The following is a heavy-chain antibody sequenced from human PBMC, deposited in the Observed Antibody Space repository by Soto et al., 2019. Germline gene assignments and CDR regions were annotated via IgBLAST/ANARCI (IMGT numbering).Heavy chain of an antibody. CDR2: IIPIFGTA. Sequence: QVQLVQSGAEVKKPGSSVKVSCKASGGTFSSYAISWVRQAPGQGLEWMGGIIPIFGTANYAQKFQGRVTITADESTSTAYMGLSSLRSEDTAVYYCARVWCSGGSCYSVEGYYYYGMDVWGQGTTVTVSS. V-gene: IGHV1-69*01. J-gene: IGHJ6*02. CDR3: ARVWCSGGSCYSVEGYYYYGMDV. CDR1: GGTFSSYA. D-gene: IGHD2-15*01.